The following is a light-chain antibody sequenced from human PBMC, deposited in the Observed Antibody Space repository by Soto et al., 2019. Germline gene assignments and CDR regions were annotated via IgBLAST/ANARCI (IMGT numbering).Light chain of an antibody. J-gene: IGKJ1*01. CDR1: QSVSSSY. Sequence: EIVLTQSPGTLSLSPGERATLSCRASQSVSSSYLVWYQQKPGQAPRLLIYGASSRATGIPDRFSGSGSGTDFTLTISRLEPEYFSVYYCQQYDSSQTFGQGTKVEIK. V-gene: IGKV3-20*01. CDR2: GAS. CDR3: QQYDSSQT.